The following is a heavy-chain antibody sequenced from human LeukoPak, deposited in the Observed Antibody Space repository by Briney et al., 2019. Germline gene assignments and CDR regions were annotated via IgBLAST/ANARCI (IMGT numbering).Heavy chain of an antibody. CDR3: ARGASGVYTVTTSWFDP. CDR2: INPNSGGT. D-gene: IGHD4-17*01. V-gene: IGHV1-2*02. CDR1: GYTFTGYY. Sequence: ASVKVSCKASGYTFTGYYMHWVRQAPGQGLEWMGWINPNSGGTNYAQKFQGRVTMTRDTSISTAYLELSRLRSDDTAVYYCARGASGVYTVTTSWFDPWGQGTLVTDPS. J-gene: IGHJ5*02.